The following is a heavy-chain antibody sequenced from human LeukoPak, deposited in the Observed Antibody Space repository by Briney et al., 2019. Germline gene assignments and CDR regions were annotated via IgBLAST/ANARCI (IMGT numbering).Heavy chain of an antibody. CDR2: IYPGDPDT. Sequence: GESLEISRKGSGYSFTSYWIGWVRPMPGKGLEWMGIIYPGDPDTRYSPSFQGQVTISADKSISTAYLQWSSLKASDTAMYYCARLRGVRAPFDPWAREPWSPSPQ. J-gene: IGHJ5*02. CDR3: ARLRGVRAPFDP. CDR1: GYSFTSYW. V-gene: IGHV5-51*01. D-gene: IGHD3-10*01.